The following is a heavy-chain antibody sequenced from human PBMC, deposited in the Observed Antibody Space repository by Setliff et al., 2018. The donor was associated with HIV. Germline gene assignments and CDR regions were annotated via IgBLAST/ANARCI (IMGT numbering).Heavy chain of an antibody. J-gene: IGHJ6*02. CDR3: AHTFRPDIVVVVASYYGMDV. Sequence: PGGSLRLSCAASGFTFSNYAMHWVRQAPGKGLEWVAVISYDGSNKYYADSVKGRFTISRDNSKNTLYLQMNSLRAEDTAVYYCAHTFRPDIVVVVASYYGMDVWGQGTTVTVSS. D-gene: IGHD2-15*01. V-gene: IGHV3-30-3*01. CDR2: ISYDGSNK. CDR1: GFTFSNYA.